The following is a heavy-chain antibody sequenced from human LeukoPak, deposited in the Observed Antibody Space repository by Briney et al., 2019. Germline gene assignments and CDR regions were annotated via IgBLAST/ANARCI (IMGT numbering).Heavy chain of an antibody. D-gene: IGHD5-24*01. Sequence: SETLSLTCTVSGVSISSSTNFWGWIRQPPGKGLEWIGSIHYRGTTYYIPSLKRRVTISVDTSKNPFSLKVSSVTAADTAVYYCARHEEEDGYNAKTFDFWGQGTLVSVSS. CDR2: IHYRGTT. CDR3: ARHEEEDGYNAKTFDF. V-gene: IGHV4-39*01. CDR1: GVSISSSTNF. J-gene: IGHJ4*02.